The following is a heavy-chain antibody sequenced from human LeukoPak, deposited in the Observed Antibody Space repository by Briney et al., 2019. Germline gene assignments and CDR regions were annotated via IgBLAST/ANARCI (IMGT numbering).Heavy chain of an antibody. CDR2: IYYSGST. CDR1: GGSISSYY. Sequence: PSETLTLTCTVSGGSISSYYWSWIRQPPGKGLEWIGYIYYSGSTKYKPSLKSRVTISVDTSKNQFSLKLSSVTAADTAVYYCARGRFLDAFDIWGQGTMVTVSS. V-gene: IGHV4-59*01. CDR3: ARGRFLDAFDI. D-gene: IGHD3-3*01. J-gene: IGHJ3*02.